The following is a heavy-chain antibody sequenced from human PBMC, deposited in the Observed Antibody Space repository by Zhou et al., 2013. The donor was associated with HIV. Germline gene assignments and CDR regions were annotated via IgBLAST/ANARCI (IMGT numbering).Heavy chain of an antibody. V-gene: IGHV1-24*01. J-gene: IGHJ1*01. CDR2: FGREDDAM. Sequence: QVQLVQSGADVKKPGTSVRVSCQVLAYSLTELSIHWVRQAPGKGLEWMGRFGREDDAMRYPQHFQGRVAMFADTSTDTAYMQLRTLTSDDTALYYCATDRDLDQHLENSLHVWGRGDPDQRLL. D-gene: IGHD1-1*01. CDR1: AYSLTELS. CDR3: ATDRDLDQHLENSLHV.